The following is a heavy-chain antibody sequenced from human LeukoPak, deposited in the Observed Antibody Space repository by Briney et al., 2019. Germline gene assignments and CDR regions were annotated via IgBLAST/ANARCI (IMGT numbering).Heavy chain of an antibody. V-gene: IGHV3-11*03. CDR2: ISSRSSHT. Sequence: GGSLRLSCAASGFTFSDYYMSRIRQALGKGLEWVSYISSRSSHTNYADSVKGRFTISRDNAKNSLYLQMNSLRAEDTAVYYCARFSSGWYYFDYWGQGTLVTVSS. CDR1: GFTFSDYY. J-gene: IGHJ4*02. D-gene: IGHD6-19*01. CDR3: ARFSSGWYYFDY.